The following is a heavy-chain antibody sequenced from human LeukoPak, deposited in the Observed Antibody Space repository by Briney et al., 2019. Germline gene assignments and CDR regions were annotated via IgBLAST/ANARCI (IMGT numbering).Heavy chain of an antibody. Sequence: ASVKVSCKASGYTFTSYGISWVRQAPGQGLEWMGWISAYNGNTNYAQKLQGRVTMTTDTSTSTAYMELRSLRSDDTAVHYCARGSPNYDSSLYSYWGQGTLVTVSS. CDR3: ARGSPNYDSSLYSY. V-gene: IGHV1-18*01. CDR1: GYTFTSYG. CDR2: ISAYNGNT. D-gene: IGHD3-22*01. J-gene: IGHJ4*02.